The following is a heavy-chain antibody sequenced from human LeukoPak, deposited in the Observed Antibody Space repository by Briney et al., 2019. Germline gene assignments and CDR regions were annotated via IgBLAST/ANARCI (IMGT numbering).Heavy chain of an antibody. D-gene: IGHD3-10*02. J-gene: IGHJ5*02. CDR2: INPDSGGT. CDR1: GYTFTDYY. CDR3: ALGLRSDWFDP. V-gene: IGHV1-2*02. Sequence: GASVKVSCKASGYTFTDYYVHWVRQAPGQGLEWIGWINPDSGGTNYAQKFQGRVTMTRDTSISTAYMELSRLRSDDTAVYYCALGLRSDWFDPWGQGTLVTVSS.